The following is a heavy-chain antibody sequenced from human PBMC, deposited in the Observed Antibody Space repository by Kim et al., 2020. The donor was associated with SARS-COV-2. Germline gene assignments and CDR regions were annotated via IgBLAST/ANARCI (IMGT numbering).Heavy chain of an antibody. Sequence: GGSLRLSCAASGFTFSNYSMHWVRQAPGKGLEWVSYISSSSSTIYYTDSLKGRFTISRDNARNSLYLQMNSLRDEDTAVYYCARDHWNWGLLGGYHDAFGIWGHGKMCTVSS. J-gene: IGHJ3*02. V-gene: IGHV3-48*02. D-gene: IGHD1-26*01. CDR2: ISSSSSTI. CDR1: GFTFSNYS. CDR3: ARDHWNWGLLGGYHDAFGI.